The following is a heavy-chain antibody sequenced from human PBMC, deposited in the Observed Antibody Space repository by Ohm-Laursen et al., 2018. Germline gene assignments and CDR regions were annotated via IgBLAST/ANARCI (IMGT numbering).Heavy chain of an antibody. CDR3: ATAGPYSGDDY. J-gene: IGHJ4*02. V-gene: IGHV3-53*01. Sequence: GSLRLSCAASGFTFSSYSMNWVRQAPGKGLEWVSVIHSGGNTYYVDSVKGRFTISRDNSKNTLYLQMNSLRDEDTAVYYCATAGPYSGDDYWGQGTLVNVSS. CDR2: IHSGGNT. CDR1: GFTFSSYS. D-gene: IGHD6-25*01.